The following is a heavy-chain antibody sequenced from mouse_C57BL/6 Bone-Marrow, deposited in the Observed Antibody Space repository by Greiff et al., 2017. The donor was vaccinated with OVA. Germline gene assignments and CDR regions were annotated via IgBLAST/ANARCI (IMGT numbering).Heavy chain of an antibody. CDR2: IDPSDSYT. V-gene: IGHV1-69*01. CDR1: GYTFTSYW. D-gene: IGHD2-4*01. J-gene: IGHJ3*01. Sequence: QVQLQQPGAELVMPGASVKLSCKASGYTFTSYWMHWVKQRPGQGLEWIGEIDPSDSYTNYNQKFKGKSTLTVDKSSSTAYMQLSSLTSEDSAVYYCARYDYDVWFAYWGQGTLVTVSA. CDR3: ARYDYDVWFAY.